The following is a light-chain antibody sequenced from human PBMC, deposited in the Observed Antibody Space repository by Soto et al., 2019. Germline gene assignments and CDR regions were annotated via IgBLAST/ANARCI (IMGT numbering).Light chain of an antibody. J-gene: IGKJ4*01. V-gene: IGKV1-33*01. CDR1: QDISNS. CDR2: DAS. Sequence: DIQMTQSPSSLSASVGDRVTITCQASQDISNSLNWYQQKPGRVPKLLIYDASYLQTGVPSRFSGSGSGTVFTFTISSLQPEDIATYYCQQYDNLPLTFGGGTKVEI. CDR3: QQYDNLPLT.